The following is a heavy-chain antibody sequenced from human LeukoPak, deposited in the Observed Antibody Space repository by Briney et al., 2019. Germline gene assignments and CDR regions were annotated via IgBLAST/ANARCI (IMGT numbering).Heavy chain of an antibody. CDR2: IYPSGST. D-gene: IGHD2-15*01. J-gene: IGHJ6*03. V-gene: IGHV4-61*02. Sequence: PSQTLSLTCTVSGGSISSGSYYWRWIRQPAGKGLECLGRIYPSGSTNYNPSLKSRVTISVDMSKNQFSLKLSSVTAADTAVYYCARVAGGSVLLFASNYMGVWGKGTTVTVSS. CDR3: ARVAGGSVLLFASNYMGV. CDR1: GGSISSGSYY.